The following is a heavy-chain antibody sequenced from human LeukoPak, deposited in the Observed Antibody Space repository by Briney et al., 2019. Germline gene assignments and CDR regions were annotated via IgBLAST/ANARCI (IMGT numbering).Heavy chain of an antibody. J-gene: IGHJ4*02. D-gene: IGHD5-12*01. CDR2: INYSGPT. CDR3: ARGQYNSGPNDY. V-gene: IGHV4-39*07. CDR1: GDSISNTYYY. Sequence: PSETLSLTCTVSGDSISNTYYYWAWIRQPPGKGLEWIGGINYSGPTYYNPSLRSRVTISLDTAKNQFSLKLTSVTAADTAVYYCARGQYNSGPNDYWGQGTLVTVSS.